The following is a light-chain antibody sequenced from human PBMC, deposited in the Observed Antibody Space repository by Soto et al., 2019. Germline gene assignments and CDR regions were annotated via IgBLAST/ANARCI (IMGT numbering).Light chain of an antibody. Sequence: DIQMTQSPSTLSASVGDRVTITCRASQSINNWLAWYQQKRGKAPRFLIDDGSNLQSRGPSRFSGSGSGSEFTLTISSLQPDDFATYYCQHYNSYSWTCGQGTKVEIK. V-gene: IGKV1-5*01. J-gene: IGKJ1*01. CDR1: QSINNW. CDR2: DGS. CDR3: QHYNSYSWT.